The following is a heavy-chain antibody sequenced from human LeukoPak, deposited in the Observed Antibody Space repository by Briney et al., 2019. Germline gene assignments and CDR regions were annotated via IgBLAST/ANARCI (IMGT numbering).Heavy chain of an antibody. CDR3: ARRARPGTIDAFDI. D-gene: IGHD1/OR15-1a*01. J-gene: IGHJ3*02. CDR2: IYTGGTT. CDR1: EFLVSSDY. Sequence: GGSLRLSCAVSEFLVSSDYMIWVRQAPGKGLEWVSVIYTGGTTYYADSVKGRFTISRDNSKSPLYLQMNNLRAEDTAVYYCARRARPGTIDAFDIWGQGTMVTVSS. V-gene: IGHV3-66*01.